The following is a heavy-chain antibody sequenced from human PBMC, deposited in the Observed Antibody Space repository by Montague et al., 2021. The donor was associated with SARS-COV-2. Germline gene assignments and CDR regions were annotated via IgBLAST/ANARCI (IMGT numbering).Heavy chain of an antibody. CDR3: ARTSPYSGSYKEFDY. Sequence: PALVKPTQTVTLTCTFSGFSHKTPGMCVSWIRQPPGKALEWLARIDWDGDKDFSTSLKTRLTVSRDTSKNQVVLTMTNMDPGDTATYYCARTSPYSGSYKEFDYWGQGVLVTVSS. J-gene: IGHJ4*02. D-gene: IGHD1-26*01. CDR1: GFSHKTPGMC. V-gene: IGHV2-70*11. CDR2: IDWDGDK.